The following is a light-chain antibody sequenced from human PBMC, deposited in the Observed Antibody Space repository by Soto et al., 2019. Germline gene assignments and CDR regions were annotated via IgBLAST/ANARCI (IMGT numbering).Light chain of an antibody. CDR3: QQYYSYLST. CDR1: QSISNW. Sequence: DIQMTQSPSTLSATVGDRVTINCRASQSISNWLAWYQQKPGKAPKLLIYAASTLQSGVPSRFSGSGSGTDFTLTISCLQSEDFATYYCQQYYSYLSTFAQGTKV. V-gene: IGKV1-5*01. CDR2: AAS. J-gene: IGKJ1*01.